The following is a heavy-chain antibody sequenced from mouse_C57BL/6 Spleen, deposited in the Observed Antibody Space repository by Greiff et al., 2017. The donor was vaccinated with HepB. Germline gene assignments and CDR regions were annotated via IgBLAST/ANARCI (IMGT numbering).Heavy chain of an antibody. CDR1: GFTFSDYY. D-gene: IGHD2-1*01. J-gene: IGHJ4*01. CDR3: ARASYGNYVMDY. Sequence: EVHLVESEGGLVQPGSSMKLSCTASGFTFSDYYMAWVRQVPEKGLEWVANINYDGSSTYYLDSLKSRFIISRDNAKNILYLQMSSLKSEDTATYYCARASYGNYVMDYWGQGTSVTVSS. CDR2: INYDGSST. V-gene: IGHV5-16*01.